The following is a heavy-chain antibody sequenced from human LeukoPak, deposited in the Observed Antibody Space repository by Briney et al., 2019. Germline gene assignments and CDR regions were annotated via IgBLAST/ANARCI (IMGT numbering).Heavy chain of an antibody. V-gene: IGHV4-30-4*01. J-gene: IGHJ4*02. CDR2: IYYSGST. CDR3: ARHSMVRGVIMEYYFDY. Sequence: SETLSLTCTVSGGSISSGDYYWSWIRQPPGKGLEWIGYIYYSGSTYYNPSLKSRVTISVDTSKNQFSLKLSSVTAADTAVYYCARHSMVRGVIMEYYFDYWGQGTLVTVSS. D-gene: IGHD3-10*01. CDR1: GGSISSGDYY.